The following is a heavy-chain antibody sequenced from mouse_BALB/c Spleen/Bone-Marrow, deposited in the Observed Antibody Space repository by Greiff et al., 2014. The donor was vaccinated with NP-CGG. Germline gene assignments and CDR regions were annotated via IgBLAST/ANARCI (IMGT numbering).Heavy chain of an antibody. CDR2: ISNGGGST. CDR3: ARQLGLRWAMDY. V-gene: IGHV5-12-2*01. CDR1: GFPFSSYT. J-gene: IGHJ4*01. D-gene: IGHD3-1*01. Sequence: EVQLQESGGGLVQPGGSLKLSCAASGFPFSSYTVSWVRQTPEKRLEWVAYISNGGGSTYYPDTVKGRFTISRDNAKNTLYLQMSSLKSEDAAMYYCARQLGLRWAMDYWGQGTSVTVSS.